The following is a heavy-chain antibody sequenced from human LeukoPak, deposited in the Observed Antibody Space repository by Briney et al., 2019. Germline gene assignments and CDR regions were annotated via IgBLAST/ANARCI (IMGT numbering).Heavy chain of an antibody. Sequence: GASVKVSCKVSGYTLTQLSIHWVRQAPGRGLEWMGGFDPEDIETVYTQNLQGRVTMTDDTSTDTAYMELSSLRSEDTAIYYCATNSGSYFLYWGQGTRVTVSS. D-gene: IGHD1-26*01. CDR2: FDPEDIET. CDR1: GYTLTQLS. CDR3: ATNSGSYFLY. V-gene: IGHV1-24*01. J-gene: IGHJ4*02.